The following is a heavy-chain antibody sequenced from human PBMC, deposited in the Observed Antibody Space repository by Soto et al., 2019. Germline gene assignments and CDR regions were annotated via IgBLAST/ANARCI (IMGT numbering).Heavy chain of an antibody. CDR1: GYSIGSGYY. CDR2: IYHAGSV. CDR3: ARTFDYYGMDV. J-gene: IGHJ6*02. V-gene: IGHV4-38-2*01. Sequence: PSETLSLTCAVSGYSIGSGYYWAWIRQSPGKGLEWIGSIYHAGSVYYNPSLNGRVALSMDTSKNHFSLKLTSVTAADTAVYYCARTFDYYGMDVWGQGTMVTVSS.